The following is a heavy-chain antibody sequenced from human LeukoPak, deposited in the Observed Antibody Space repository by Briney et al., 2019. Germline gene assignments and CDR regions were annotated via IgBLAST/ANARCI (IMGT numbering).Heavy chain of an antibody. CDR3: AKCRETYYYDSSGLGDAFDI. Sequence: LSGGSLRLSCAASGFTFRSYSMNWVRQAPGKGLERVSNISSSSSTIYYADSVEGRLTVSRDNAKNSLYLQMNSLRAEDTAVYYCAKCRETYYYDSSGLGDAFDIWGQGTMVTVSS. D-gene: IGHD3-22*01. CDR2: ISSSSSTI. J-gene: IGHJ3*02. CDR1: GFTFRSYS. V-gene: IGHV3-48*01.